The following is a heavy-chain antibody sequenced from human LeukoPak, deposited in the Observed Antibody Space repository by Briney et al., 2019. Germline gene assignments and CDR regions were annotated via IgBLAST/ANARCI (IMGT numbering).Heavy chain of an antibody. J-gene: IGHJ4*02. CDR1: GGSISSGDYY. D-gene: IGHD3-9*01. V-gene: IGHV4-30-4*08. CDR2: IYYSGST. Sequence: SQTLSLTCTVSGGSISSGDYYWSWIRQPPGKGLEWIGYIYYSGSTYYNPSLKSRVTISVDTPKNQFSLKLSSVTAADTAVYYCARGTYYDILTGSSWYFDYWGQGTLVTVSS. CDR3: ARGTYYDILTGSSWYFDY.